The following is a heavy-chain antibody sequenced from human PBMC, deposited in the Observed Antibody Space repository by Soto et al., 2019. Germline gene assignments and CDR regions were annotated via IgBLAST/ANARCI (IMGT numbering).Heavy chain of an antibody. D-gene: IGHD6-19*01. J-gene: IGHJ4*02. CDR3: ARGLVAGRFDY. V-gene: IGHV4-59*01. CDR1: GGSISSYY. Sequence: PSETLSLTCTVSGGSISSYYWSWIRQPPGKGLEWIGYIYYGGSTNYNPSLMSRVTISVDTSKNQFSLKLSSVTAADTAVYYCARGLVAGRFDYWGQGTLVTVSS. CDR2: IYYGGST.